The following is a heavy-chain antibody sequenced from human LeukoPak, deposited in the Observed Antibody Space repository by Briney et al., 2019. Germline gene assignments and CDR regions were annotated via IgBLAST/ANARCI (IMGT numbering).Heavy chain of an antibody. J-gene: IGHJ3*02. CDR2: IYWNDDK. CDR1: GFSLSSSGVG. CDR3: ARRFNSGGYPFDI. Sequence: GSGPTLVKPTQTLTLTCTFSGFSLSSSGVGVGWIRQPPSKALEWLALIYWNDDKRYNPSLKSRLTITKDTSKTQVVLTVTNMDPVDIATYYCARRFNSGGYPFDIWGPGTMVTVSS. V-gene: IGHV2-5*01. D-gene: IGHD3-10*01.